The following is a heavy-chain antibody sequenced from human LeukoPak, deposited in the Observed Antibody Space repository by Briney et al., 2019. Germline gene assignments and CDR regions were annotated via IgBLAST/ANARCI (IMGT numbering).Heavy chain of an antibody. D-gene: IGHD6-13*01. CDR3: ARRSGSSWTSFDY. CDR1: GFTFNNYA. V-gene: IGHV3-23*01. J-gene: IGHJ4*02. CDR2: ISGFGGST. Sequence: GGSLRLSCAASGFTFNNYAMNWVRQAPGKGLEWVSGISGFGGSTYYAPSVKGRLTISRDNFGNMLYLHLDSLRVEDTAIYYCARRSGSSWTSFDYWGQGALVTVSS.